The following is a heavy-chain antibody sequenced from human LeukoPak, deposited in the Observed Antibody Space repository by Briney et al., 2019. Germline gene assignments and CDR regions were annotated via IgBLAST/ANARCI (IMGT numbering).Heavy chain of an antibody. J-gene: IGHJ4*02. V-gene: IGHV3-9*01. D-gene: IGHD1-26*01. CDR2: ISWNSGSI. CDR3: AKGAPYYGTLYYFYY. CDR1: GFTFDDYA. Sequence: GGSLRLSCAASGFTFDDYAMHWVRRAPGKGLEWVSGISWNSGSIDYPDSVKGRFTISRDNAKNSLYLQMNSLRAEDTALYYCAKGAPYYGTLYYFYYWGQGTLVTVSS.